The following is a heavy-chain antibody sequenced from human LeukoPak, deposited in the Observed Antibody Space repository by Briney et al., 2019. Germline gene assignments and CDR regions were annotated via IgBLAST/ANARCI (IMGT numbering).Heavy chain of an antibody. Sequence: PSQTLSPTCTVSGGSISSGGYYWSWIRQHPGKGLEWIGYIYYSGSTYYNPSLKSRVTISVDTSKNQFSLKLSSVTAADTAVYYCARNKRDYGSNPFDYWGQGTLVTVSS. V-gene: IGHV4-31*03. CDR1: GGSISSGGYY. J-gene: IGHJ4*02. CDR2: IYYSGST. CDR3: ARNKRDYGSNPFDY. D-gene: IGHD4-23*01.